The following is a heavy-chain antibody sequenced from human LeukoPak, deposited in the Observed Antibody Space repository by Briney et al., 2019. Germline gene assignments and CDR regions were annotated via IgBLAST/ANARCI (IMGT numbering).Heavy chain of an antibody. CDR2: ISGSGGST. CDR3: ARGTYYYDSSGYYPIYFDY. CDR1: GFTFSSYA. Sequence: GGSLRLSCAASGFTFSSYAMSWGREAPGQGLEWVSAISGSGGSTYYADSVKGRFTISRDNSKNTLYLQMNSLRAEDTAVYYCARGTYYYDSSGYYPIYFDYWGQGTLVTVSS. J-gene: IGHJ4*02. V-gene: IGHV3-23*01. D-gene: IGHD3-22*01.